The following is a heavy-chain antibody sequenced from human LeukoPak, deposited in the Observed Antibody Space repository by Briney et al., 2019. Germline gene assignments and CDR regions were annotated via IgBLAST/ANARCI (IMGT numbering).Heavy chain of an antibody. CDR1: GFTFSTYA. Sequence: LRLSCAASGFTFSTYAMSWVRQSPGKGLEWIGYIYYSGSTSYNPSLKSRVTISVDTSKNQFSLKLTSVTAADTAVYYCARGPNYVWGSYRYFDYWGQGTLVTVSS. CDR3: ARGPNYVWGSYRYFDY. D-gene: IGHD3-16*02. V-gene: IGHV4-30-4*08. J-gene: IGHJ4*02. CDR2: IYYSGST.